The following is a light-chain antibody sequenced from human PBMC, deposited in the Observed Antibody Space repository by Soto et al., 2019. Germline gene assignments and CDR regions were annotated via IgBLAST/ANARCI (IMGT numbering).Light chain of an antibody. CDR3: QPYGSSPPYT. CDR1: QSVSSSY. CDR2: GAS. Sequence: EIVLTQSPGTLSLSPGERATLSCRASQSVSSSYLAWYQQKPGQAPRLLIYGASSRPTGIPDRFSGSGSGTEFTLTIRRLEREDFAVYYCQPYGSSPPYTFGPGTKVDIK. V-gene: IGKV3-20*01. J-gene: IGKJ3*01.